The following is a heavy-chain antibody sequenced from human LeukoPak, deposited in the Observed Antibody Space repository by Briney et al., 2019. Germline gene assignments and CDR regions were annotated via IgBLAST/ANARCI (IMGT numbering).Heavy chain of an antibody. D-gene: IGHD2-15*01. V-gene: IGHV3-21*01. CDR2: ISSSSSYI. CDR3: AITKGYCSGGSCYSVYYFDY. Sequence: GGSLRLSCAASGFTFSSYSMNWVRQAPGQGLEWVSSISSSSSYIYYADSVKGRFTISRDNAKNSLYLQMNSLRAEDTAVYYCAITKGYCSGGSCYSVYYFDYWGQGTLVTVSS. J-gene: IGHJ4*02. CDR1: GFTFSSYS.